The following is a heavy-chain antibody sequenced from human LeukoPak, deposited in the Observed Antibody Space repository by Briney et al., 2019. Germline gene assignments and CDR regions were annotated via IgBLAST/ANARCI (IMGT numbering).Heavy chain of an antibody. CDR2: ISSNGGST. J-gene: IGHJ6*02. Sequence: PGGSLRLSCAASGFTFSSYAMHWVRQAPGKGLEYVSPISSNGGSTYYANSVKGRFTISRDNSKNTLYLQMGSLRAEDMAVYYCARSDIVVVPAAIWYYYYGMDVWGQGTTVTVSS. CDR3: ARSDIVVVPAAIWYYYYGMDV. D-gene: IGHD2-2*01. V-gene: IGHV3-64*01. CDR1: GFTFSSYA.